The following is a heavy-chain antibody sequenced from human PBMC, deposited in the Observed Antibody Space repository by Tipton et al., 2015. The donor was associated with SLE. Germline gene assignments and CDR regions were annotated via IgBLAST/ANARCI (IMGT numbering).Heavy chain of an antibody. Sequence: SLRLSCAASGFTFSSYAMHWVRQAPGKGLEWVAVISYDGSNKYYADSVKGRFTTSRDNSKNTLYLQMNSLRPEDTAVYYCARALGDYGYYYGMDVWGQGTTVTVSS. CDR3: ARALGDYGYYYGMDV. CDR2: ISYDGSNK. D-gene: IGHD4-17*01. CDR1: GFTFSSYA. V-gene: IGHV3-30*04. J-gene: IGHJ6*02.